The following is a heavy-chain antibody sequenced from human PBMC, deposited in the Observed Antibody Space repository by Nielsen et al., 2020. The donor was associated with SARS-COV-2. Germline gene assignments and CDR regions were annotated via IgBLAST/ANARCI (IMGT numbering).Heavy chain of an antibody. V-gene: IGHV3-11*05. CDR3: ARDKTEQWLVPSYYYYGMDV. Sequence: WIRQPPGKGLEWVSYISSSSSYTNYADSVKGRFTISRDNAKNSLYLQMNSLRAEDTAAYYCARDKTEQWLVPSYYYYGMDVWGQGTTVTVSS. CDR2: ISSSSSYT. D-gene: IGHD6-19*01. J-gene: IGHJ6*02.